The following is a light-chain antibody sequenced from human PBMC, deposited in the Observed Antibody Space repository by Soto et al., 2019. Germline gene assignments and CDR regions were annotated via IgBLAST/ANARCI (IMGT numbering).Light chain of an antibody. CDR1: NSISTY. J-gene: IGKJ2*01. CDR3: QQRHSSPYP. V-gene: IGKV1-39*01. CDR2: GAY. Sequence: DIRMTQSPSSLSASVGDRVNSTCRASNSISTYFNWYRHKPGTAPNLMIYGAYSLQREVPSRFPGSGSRTDFTLTLSNLQPEDSATYFCQQRHSSPYPVGQGTSLEIK.